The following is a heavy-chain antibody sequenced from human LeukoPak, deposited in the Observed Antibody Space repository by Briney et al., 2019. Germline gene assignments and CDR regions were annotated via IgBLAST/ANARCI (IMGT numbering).Heavy chain of an antibody. CDR2: ISSSSSYI. CDR3: AREDCSGGSCYFGY. J-gene: IGHJ4*02. V-gene: IGHV3-21*01. CDR1: GFTFSSYS. Sequence: PGGSLRLSCAASGFTFSSYSMNWGRQAPGKGLEWVSSISSSSSYIYYADSVKGRFTISRDNAKNSLCLQMNSLRAEDTAVYYCAREDCSGGSCYFGYWGQGTLVTVSS. D-gene: IGHD2-15*01.